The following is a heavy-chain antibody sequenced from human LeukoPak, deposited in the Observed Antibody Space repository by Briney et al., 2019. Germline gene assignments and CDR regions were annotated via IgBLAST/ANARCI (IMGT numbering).Heavy chain of an antibody. CDR3: ARRGILGLYY. Sequence: SETLSLTCAVYGGSFSGYYWSWIRQPPGKGLEWIGEINHSGSTNYNPSLKSRVTISVDTSKNQFSLKLSSVTAADTAVYYCARRGILGLYYWGQGTLVTASS. D-gene: IGHD6-13*01. V-gene: IGHV4-34*01. J-gene: IGHJ4*02. CDR2: INHSGST. CDR1: GGSFSGYY.